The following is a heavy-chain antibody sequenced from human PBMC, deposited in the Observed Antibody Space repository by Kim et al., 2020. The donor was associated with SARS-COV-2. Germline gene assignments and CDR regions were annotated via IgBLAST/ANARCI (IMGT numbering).Heavy chain of an antibody. J-gene: IGHJ4*02. D-gene: IGHD5-12*01. V-gene: IGHV4-31*03. CDR3: ARARWLQAPFDY. CDR2: IYYSGST. Sequence: SETLSLTCTVSGGSISSGGYYWSWIRQHPGKGLEWIGYIYYSGSTYYNPSLKSRVTISVDTSKNQFSLKLSSVTAADTAVYYCARARWLQAPFDYWGQGTLVTVSS. CDR1: GGSISSGGYY.